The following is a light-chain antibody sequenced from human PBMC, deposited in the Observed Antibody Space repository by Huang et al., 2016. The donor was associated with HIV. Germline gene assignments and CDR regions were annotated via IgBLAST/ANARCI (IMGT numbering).Light chain of an antibody. V-gene: IGKV3-20*01. CDR1: QSVNRGY. J-gene: IGKJ4*01. Sequence: EIVLTQSPGTLSLSPGARATLSCRASQSVNRGYLAWYQQKPGQAPRLLIYAASSRANGIPDRFSGSGSGTDFTLTISRLEPEDFAVYYCQQYDSSPLTFGGGTKVEIK. CDR2: AAS. CDR3: QQYDSSPLT.